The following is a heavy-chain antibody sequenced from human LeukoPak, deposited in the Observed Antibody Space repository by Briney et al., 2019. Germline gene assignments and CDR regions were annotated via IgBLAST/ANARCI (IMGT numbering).Heavy chain of an antibody. D-gene: IGHD5-12*01. CDR2: IKKDGSET. CDR3: AKGRYSGTTYYFDY. CDR1: GFTFSSSA. J-gene: IGHJ4*02. V-gene: IGHV3-7*03. Sequence: GGSLRLSCAASGFTFSSSAMSWVRQAPGKGLEWVANIKKDGSETYYVDSVKGRSTISRDNAKNSLYLQMNSLRAEDTAIYHCAKGRYSGTTYYFDYWGQGTLVTVSS.